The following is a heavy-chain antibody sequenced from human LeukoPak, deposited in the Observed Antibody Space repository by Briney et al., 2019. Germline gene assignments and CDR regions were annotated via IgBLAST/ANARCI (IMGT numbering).Heavy chain of an antibody. CDR3: ARGGYSGYEDY. CDR2: ISSSSSYT. D-gene: IGHD5-12*01. V-gene: IGHV3-11*06. Sequence: GGSLRLACAASGFTFSDYYMSWIRQAPGKGLEWVSYISSSSSYTNYADSVKGRFTISRDNAKNSLYLQMNSLRADDTAVYYCARGGYSGYEDYWGQGTLVTVSS. J-gene: IGHJ4*02. CDR1: GFTFSDYY.